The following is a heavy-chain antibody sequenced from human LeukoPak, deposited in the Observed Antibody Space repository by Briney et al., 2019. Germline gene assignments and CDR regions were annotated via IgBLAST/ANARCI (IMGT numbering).Heavy chain of an antibody. Sequence: GGSLRLSCIPSGFTFNSYAMFWVRQAPGKGLEWVSLIWYDGSNKYYADSVKGRFTVSRDNSKNTLYLQMNSLRAEDTAVYYCARARGWQPNYYYYYMDVWGTGTTVTVSS. D-gene: IGHD2-15*01. V-gene: IGHV3-33*07. CDR1: GFTFNSYA. J-gene: IGHJ6*03. CDR2: IWYDGSNK. CDR3: ARARGWQPNYYYYYMDV.